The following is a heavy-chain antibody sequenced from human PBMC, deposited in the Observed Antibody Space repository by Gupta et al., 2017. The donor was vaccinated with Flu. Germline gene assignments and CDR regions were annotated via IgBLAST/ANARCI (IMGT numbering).Heavy chain of an antibody. Sequence: QVQLVQSGAEVQKPGASVKVSCKASGYTFTSYYMHWVRQAPGQGLEWMGIINPSGGSTSYAQKFKGRVTMTRDTSTSTVYMELSSLRSEDTAVYYRARDRYYCSSTSCYPGYYGMDVWGQGTTVTVFS. CDR3: ARDRYYCSSTSCYPGYYGMDV. CDR1: GYTFTSYY. CDR2: INPSGGST. J-gene: IGHJ6*02. V-gene: IGHV1-46*01. D-gene: IGHD2-2*01.